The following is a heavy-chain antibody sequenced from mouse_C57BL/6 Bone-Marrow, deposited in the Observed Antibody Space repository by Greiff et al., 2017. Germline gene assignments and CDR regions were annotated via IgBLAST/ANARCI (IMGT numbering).Heavy chain of an antibody. D-gene: IGHD2-1*01. J-gene: IGHJ3*01. CDR3: TNYGNGFAY. CDR2: IDPETGGN. CDR1: GYTFTDYE. Sequence: VQLQESGAELVRPGASVTLSCKASGYTFTDYEMHWVKQTPVHGLEWIGAIDPETGGNAYNQKFKGKAILTADKSSSTAYMELRSLTSEDSAFYCCTNYGNGFAYWGQGTQGTVST. V-gene: IGHV1-15*01.